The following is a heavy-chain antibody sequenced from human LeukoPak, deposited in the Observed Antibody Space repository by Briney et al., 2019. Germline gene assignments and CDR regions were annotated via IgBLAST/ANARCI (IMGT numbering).Heavy chain of an antibody. D-gene: IGHD3-22*01. V-gene: IGHV3-30*18. J-gene: IGHJ4*02. CDR1: GFTFSSYG. Sequence: GRSLRLSCAASGFTFSSYGMHWVRQAPGKGLEWVAVISYDGSNKYYADSVKGRFTISRDNSKNTLFLQMNSLGAEDTAVYYCAKDYFDTSGALDYWGQGTLVTVSS. CDR2: ISYDGSNK. CDR3: AKDYFDTSGALDY.